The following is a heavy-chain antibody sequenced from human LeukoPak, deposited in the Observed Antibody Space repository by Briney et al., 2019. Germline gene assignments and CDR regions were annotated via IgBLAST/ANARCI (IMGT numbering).Heavy chain of an antibody. Sequence: ASVKVSCKASGGTFSSYAISWVRQAPGQGLEWMGGIIPIFGTANYAQKFQGRVTITADKSTSTAYMELSSLRSEDTAVYYCATEYYYDSSGYFQFDYWGQGTLVTVSS. V-gene: IGHV1-69*06. J-gene: IGHJ4*02. CDR3: ATEYYYDSSGYFQFDY. CDR1: GGTFSSYA. CDR2: IIPIFGTA. D-gene: IGHD3-22*01.